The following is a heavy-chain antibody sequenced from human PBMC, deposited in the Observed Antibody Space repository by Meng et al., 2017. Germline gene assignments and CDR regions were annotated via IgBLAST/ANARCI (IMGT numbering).Heavy chain of an antibody. CDR3: AKWMGASSS. CDR1: GFTFSSYA. CDR2: ISDSGGST. V-gene: IGHV3-23*01. D-gene: IGHD6-13*01. Sequence: GESLKISCAASGFTFSSYAMSWVRQAPGKGLEWVSAISDSGGSTYYADSVKGRFTISRDNSKNTLYLQMNSLRAEDTAVYYCAKWMGASSSWGQGTLVTVSS. J-gene: IGHJ4*02.